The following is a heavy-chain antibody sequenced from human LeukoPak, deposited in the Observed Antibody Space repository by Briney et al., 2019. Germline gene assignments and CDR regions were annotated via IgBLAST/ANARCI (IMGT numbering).Heavy chain of an antibody. CDR2: IKQDGSEK. J-gene: IGHJ4*02. V-gene: IGHV3-7*01. Sequence: PGGSLRLSCAASGFTFSNYWMHWVRQAPGKGLEWVANIKQDGSEKYYVDSVKGRFTISRDNAKKSLYLQMNSLRAEDTAVYYCATVRYLEFWGQGILVTVSS. CDR1: GFTFSNYW. CDR3: ATVRYLEF. D-gene: IGHD3-3*01.